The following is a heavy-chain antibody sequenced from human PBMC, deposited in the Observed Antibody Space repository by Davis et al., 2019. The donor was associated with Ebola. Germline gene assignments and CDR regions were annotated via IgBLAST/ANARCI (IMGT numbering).Heavy chain of an antibody. D-gene: IGHD3-22*01. J-gene: IGHJ4*02. V-gene: IGHV4-59*08. Sequence: SETLSLTCTVSGDSISDYYWSWIRQPPGKRLEWIGYIYSSGSTIYNPSLKSRVTISVDTSKNQFSLKLNSVTAADTAVYFCSRGGWLLPPDSWGQGTLVTVSS. CDR1: GDSISDYY. CDR3: SRGGWLLPPDS. CDR2: IYSSGST.